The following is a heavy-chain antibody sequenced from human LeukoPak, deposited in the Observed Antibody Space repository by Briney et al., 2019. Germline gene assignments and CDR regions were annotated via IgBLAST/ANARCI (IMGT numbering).Heavy chain of an antibody. Sequence: ASVKVSCKASGYTFTGYYMHWVRQAPGQGLEWMGWINPNSGGTNYARKFQGRVTMTRDTSISTAYMELSRLRSDDTAVYYCARLFASYSGYDRYYYMDVWGKGTTVTISS. CDR1: GYTFTGYY. V-gene: IGHV1-2*02. D-gene: IGHD5-12*01. CDR3: ARLFASYSGYDRYYYMDV. J-gene: IGHJ6*03. CDR2: INPNSGGT.